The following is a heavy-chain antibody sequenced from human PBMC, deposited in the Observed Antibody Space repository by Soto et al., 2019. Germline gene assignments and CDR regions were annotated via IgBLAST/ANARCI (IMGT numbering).Heavy chain of an antibody. CDR1: GFTFSNHG. D-gene: IGHD3-10*01. CDR2: IPYDEANK. Sequence: QVQLVESGGGVVQPGRSLRLSCAASGFTFSNHGFHWVRQAPGKGLEWVAVIPYDEANKPYADSVTGRFTISRDNSKNTVDLQMTSLRAEDTAVYYWASDLVVAPYGAGSYYALDDWGQGTLVIVSS. V-gene: IGHV3-30*03. J-gene: IGHJ4*02. CDR3: ASDLVVAPYGAGSYYALDD.